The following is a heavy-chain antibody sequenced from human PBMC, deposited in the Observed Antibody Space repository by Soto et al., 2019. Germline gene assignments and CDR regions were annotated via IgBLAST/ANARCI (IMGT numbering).Heavy chain of an antibody. Sequence: QVQLVESGGGVVQPGRSLRLSCAASGFTFSSYAMHWVRQAPGKGLEWVAVISYDGSNKYYADSVKGRFTISRDNSKNTLYLQMNSLRAEDTAVYYCARDLQPYYYYGMDVW. CDR2: ISYDGSNK. D-gene: IGHD6-13*01. V-gene: IGHV3-30-3*01. J-gene: IGHJ6*01. CDR1: GFTFSSYA. CDR3: ARDLQPYYYYGMDV.